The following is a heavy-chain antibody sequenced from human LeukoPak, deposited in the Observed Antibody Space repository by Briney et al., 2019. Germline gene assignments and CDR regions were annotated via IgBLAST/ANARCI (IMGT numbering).Heavy chain of an antibody. J-gene: IGHJ4*02. V-gene: IGHV3-15*01. CDR3: TTDFKRSSEPL. D-gene: IGHD1-26*01. CDR1: GFTFSNAW. CDR2: IKSKTDGGTT. Sequence: PGGSLRLSCAASGFTFSNAWMSWVRQAPGKGLEWVGRIKSKTDGGTTDYAAPVKGRFTISRDDSKNTLYPQMNSLKTEDTAVYYCTTDFKRSSEPLWGQGTLVTVSS.